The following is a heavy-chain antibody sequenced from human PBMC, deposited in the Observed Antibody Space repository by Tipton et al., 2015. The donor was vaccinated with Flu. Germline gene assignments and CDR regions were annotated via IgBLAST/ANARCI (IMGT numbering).Heavy chain of an antibody. J-gene: IGHJ4*02. D-gene: IGHD2-15*01. CDR2: TRNKANSYTT. V-gene: IGHV3-72*01. Sequence: SLRLSCAASGFTFSDHYMDWVRQAPGKGLEWVARTRNKANSYTTEYAASVKGRFIISRDDSKNSLYLQMNNLKTEDTAVYFCARAYCSGATCYSNFDYWGQGTLVTVSS. CDR1: GFTFSDHY. CDR3: ARAYCSGATCYSNFDY.